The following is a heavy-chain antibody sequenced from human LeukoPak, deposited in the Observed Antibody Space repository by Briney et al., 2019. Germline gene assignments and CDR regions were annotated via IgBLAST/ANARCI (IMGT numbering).Heavy chain of an antibody. CDR1: GYALTELS. CDR2: FDLEVGET. V-gene: IGHV1-24*01. J-gene: IGHJ3*02. Sequence: ASVKVSCKVCGYALTELSMHWVRQATGKGLEWMGGFDLEVGETIYAQKFQGRVTMTEDTSTDTACMELSSLRSEDTAVYYCATGFIRGDYGDYVGYAFDIWGQGTMVTVSS. D-gene: IGHD4-17*01. CDR3: ATGFIRGDYGDYVGYAFDI.